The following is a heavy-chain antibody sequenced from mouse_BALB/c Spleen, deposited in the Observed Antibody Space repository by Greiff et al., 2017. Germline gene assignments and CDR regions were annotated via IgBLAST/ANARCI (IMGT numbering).Heavy chain of an antibody. Sequence: QVQLQQSGPELVKPGASVKISCKASGYAFSSSWMNWVKQRPGQGLEWIGRIYPGDGDTNYNGKFKGKATLTADKSSSTAYMQLSSLTSVDSAVYFCAKTGTGYLDYWGQGTTLTVSS. V-gene: IGHV1-82*01. D-gene: IGHD4-1*01. CDR3: AKTGTGYLDY. CDR2: IYPGDGDT. CDR1: GYAFSSSW. J-gene: IGHJ2*01.